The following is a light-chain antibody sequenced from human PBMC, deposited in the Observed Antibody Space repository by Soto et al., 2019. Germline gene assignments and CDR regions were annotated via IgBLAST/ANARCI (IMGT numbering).Light chain of an antibody. J-gene: IGLJ2*01. V-gene: IGLV2-11*01. CDR3: CSYAGRDTRR. CDR2: DVN. Sequence: QSALTQPPSVSGSPGQSVTISCTGTTGHVSAYQYVSWYQQHPGKAPKLILFDVNERHSGVPDRFSCSKSGNTASLTISGLQEDDEADYYCCSYAGRDTRRFGGGTKVTVL. CDR1: TGHVSAYQY.